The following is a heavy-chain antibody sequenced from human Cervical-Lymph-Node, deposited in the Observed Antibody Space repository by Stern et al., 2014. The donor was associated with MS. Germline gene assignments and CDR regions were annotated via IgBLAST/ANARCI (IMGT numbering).Heavy chain of an antibody. CDR3: VKETSPSYYYGMDA. Sequence: QLVESGGGLEQPGRSLRLSCAASGFTFGDYAMHWVRQAPGKGLEWVSGISWSSTTVAYADSVRGRFTISRDNAKNSLFLQMNSLRAEDTALYYCVKETSPSYYYGMDAWGQGTTVIVSS. J-gene: IGHJ6*02. V-gene: IGHV3-9*01. CDR2: ISWSSTTV. CDR1: GFTFGDYA.